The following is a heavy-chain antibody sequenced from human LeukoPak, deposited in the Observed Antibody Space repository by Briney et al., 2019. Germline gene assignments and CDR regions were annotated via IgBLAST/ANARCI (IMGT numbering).Heavy chain of an antibody. CDR3: ARVLNYYDSSGYYFSY. D-gene: IGHD3-22*01. CDR2: ISYDGSNE. CDR1: GFTFSYYT. Sequence: GGSLRLSCAASGFTFSYYTMHWVRQAPGKGLEWVAVISYDGSNEYYADSVKGRFTISRDNSKDTLYLQMNSLRVEDTAVYYCARVLNYYDSSGYYFSYWGQGTLVTVSS. J-gene: IGHJ4*02. V-gene: IGHV3-30-3*01.